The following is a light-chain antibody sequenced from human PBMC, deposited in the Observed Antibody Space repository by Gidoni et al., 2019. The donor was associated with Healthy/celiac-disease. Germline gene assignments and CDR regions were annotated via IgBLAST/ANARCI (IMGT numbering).Light chain of an antibody. V-gene: IGLV3-21*02. CDR1: TLETKS. Sequence: SYVLSQPPSLSVAPGLTATITCEGDTLETKSVHWYRQKAGQAPVLVVFDDDDRPSGVPDRISGSNSKNTATLSITRVEPGDEADYFCQVWDSSVDLRVFGGGTSLTVL. CDR2: DDD. CDR3: QVWDSSVDLRV. J-gene: IGLJ2*01.